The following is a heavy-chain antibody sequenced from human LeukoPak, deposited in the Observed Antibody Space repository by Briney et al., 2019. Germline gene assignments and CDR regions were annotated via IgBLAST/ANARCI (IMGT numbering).Heavy chain of an antibody. V-gene: IGHV4-4*07. Sequence: SETLSLTCTVSGGSIGSYYWSWIRQPAGKGLEWIGRIYTSGSTNYNPSLKSRVTMSVDTSKNQFSLKLSSVTAADTAVYYCARDRYYYDSSGYRFDPWGQGTLVTVSS. CDR2: IYTSGST. CDR3: ARDRYYYDSSGYRFDP. J-gene: IGHJ5*02. D-gene: IGHD3-22*01. CDR1: GGSIGSYY.